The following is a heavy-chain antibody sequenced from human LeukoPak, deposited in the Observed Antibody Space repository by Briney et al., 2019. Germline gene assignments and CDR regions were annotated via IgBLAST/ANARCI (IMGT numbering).Heavy chain of an antibody. CDR2: IKGDGSEK. D-gene: IGHD3-3*01. J-gene: IGHJ4*02. CDR3: ARHFRFLEDY. Sequence: GGSLRLSCAASGFTFSSYWMTWVRQAPGKGLEWVGNIKGDGSEKYYVDSVKGRFTISRDNAKNSLYLQMNSLRAEDTAVYYCARHFRFLEDYWGQGTLVTVSS. CDR1: GFTFSSYW. V-gene: IGHV3-7*01.